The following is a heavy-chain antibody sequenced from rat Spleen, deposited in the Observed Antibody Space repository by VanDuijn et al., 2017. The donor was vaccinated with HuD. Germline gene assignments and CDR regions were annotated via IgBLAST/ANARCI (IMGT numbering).Heavy chain of an antibody. V-gene: IGHV5S23*01. CDR3: ARHPTYYGFDGDWFAC. CDR1: GFTFSDYA. CDR2: ISHDGDNA. D-gene: IGHD1-9*01. Sequence: EVQLVESGGGLVQPGRSLKLSCAASGFTFSDYAMAWVRQAPTKGLEWVASISHDGDNAYYRDSVRGRFTVSRDNAKSTVYLQMDSLRSEDTATYYCARHPTYYGFDGDWFACWGQGTLVTVSS. J-gene: IGHJ3*01.